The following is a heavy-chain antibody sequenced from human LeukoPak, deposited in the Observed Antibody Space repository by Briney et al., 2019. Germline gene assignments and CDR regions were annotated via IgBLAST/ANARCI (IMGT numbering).Heavy chain of an antibody. J-gene: IGHJ4*02. V-gene: IGHV3-23*01. D-gene: IGHD3-22*01. CDR3: ARRGVVIRVILVGFHKEAYYFDS. Sequence: PGGSLRLSCAVSGITLSNYGMSWVRQAPGKGLGWVAGISGSGGSTNYADSVKGRFSIFRDNPKNTLYLQMNSLRAEDTAVYFCARRGVVIRVILVGFHKEAYYFDSWGQGALVTVSS. CDR1: GITLSNYG. CDR2: ISGSGGST.